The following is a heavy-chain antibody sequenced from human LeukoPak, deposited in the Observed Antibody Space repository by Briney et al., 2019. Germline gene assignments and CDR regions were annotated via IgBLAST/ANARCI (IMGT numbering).Heavy chain of an antibody. J-gene: IGHJ5*02. CDR3: ARDRISVSDPPNWFDP. Sequence: PSETLSLTCKVSGYSINSGYYWGWIRQPPGKGLEWIGSIYHSGKTYYNPSLKSRVTISVETSKNQFSLKLSSITAADTAVYYCARDRISVSDPPNWFDPWGQGTLVTVSS. CDR2: IYHSGKT. D-gene: IGHD6-19*01. CDR1: GYSINSGYY. V-gene: IGHV4-38-2*02.